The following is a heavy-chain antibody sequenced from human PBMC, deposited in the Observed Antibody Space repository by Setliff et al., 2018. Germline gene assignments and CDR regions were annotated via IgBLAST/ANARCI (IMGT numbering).Heavy chain of an antibody. D-gene: IGHD3-3*01. J-gene: IGHJ6*02. CDR1: GVSISSYY. V-gene: IGHV4-59*01. Sequence: SETLSLTCNVSGVSISSYYWSWIRQAPGKGLESLGYIQNSGGINYNPSLKSRVTISVDTSTNQFSLKLTSVTAADTAVYYCAGLSWNGLRYFGLDVWGQGTTVTVSS. CDR2: IQNSGGI. CDR3: AGLSWNGLRYFGLDV.